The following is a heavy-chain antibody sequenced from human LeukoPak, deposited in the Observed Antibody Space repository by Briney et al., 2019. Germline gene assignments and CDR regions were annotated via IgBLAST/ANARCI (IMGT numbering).Heavy chain of an antibody. CDR1: GYTFTDYY. CDR3: ARAYYYDSSGLDP. D-gene: IGHD3-22*01. V-gene: IGHV1-2*02. Sequence: ASVKVSCKASGYTFTDYYIHWVRQAPGQGLEWMGWVNPNSGDTYYAQKFQGRVTMTRDTSISTAYIELSRLRSDDTAVYYCARAYYYDSSGLDPWGQGTLVTVSS. J-gene: IGHJ5*02. CDR2: VNPNSGDT.